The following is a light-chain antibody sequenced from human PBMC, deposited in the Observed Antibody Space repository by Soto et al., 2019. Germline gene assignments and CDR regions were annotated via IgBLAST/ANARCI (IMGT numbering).Light chain of an antibody. CDR1: QGVSRK. J-gene: IGKJ4*01. Sequence: DIVMTQSPATLSVAPGERVTFSCRASQGVSRKLAWYQQKPGQAPRLLIYGASSRATGIPDRFSGSGSGTDFTLTISRLEPEDFAVYYCQQYGSSLTFGGGTKVDIK. CDR3: QQYGSSLT. CDR2: GAS. V-gene: IGKV3-20*01.